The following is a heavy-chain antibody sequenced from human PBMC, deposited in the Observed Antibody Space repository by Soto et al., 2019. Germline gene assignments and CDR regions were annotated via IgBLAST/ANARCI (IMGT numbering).Heavy chain of an antibody. V-gene: IGHV4-31*03. Sequence: SETLSLTCTVSGGSISSGGYYWSWIRQHPGKGLEWIGYIYYSGSTYYNPSLKSRVTISVDRSKNQFSLKLSSVTAADTAVYYCARARLRFLEWLLPGGYYYYGMDVWGQGTTVTVSS. CDR2: IYYSGST. CDR1: GGSISSGGYY. D-gene: IGHD3-3*01. J-gene: IGHJ6*02. CDR3: ARARLRFLEWLLPGGYYYYGMDV.